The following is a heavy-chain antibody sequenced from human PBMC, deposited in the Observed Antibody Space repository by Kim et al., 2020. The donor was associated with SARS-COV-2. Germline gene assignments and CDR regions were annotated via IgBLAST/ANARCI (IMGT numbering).Heavy chain of an antibody. D-gene: IGHD3-22*01. V-gene: IGHV3-48*02. Sequence: GGSLRLSCAASGFTFSSYSMNWVRQAPGKGLEWVSYISSSSSTIYYADSVKGRFIISSDNAKNSLYLQMNTLRDEDTAVYYCARGPTYYYDSSGSPVYYWGQGTLITVSS. CDR1: GFTFSSYS. J-gene: IGHJ4*02. CDR2: ISSSSSTI. CDR3: ARGPTYYYDSSGSPVYY.